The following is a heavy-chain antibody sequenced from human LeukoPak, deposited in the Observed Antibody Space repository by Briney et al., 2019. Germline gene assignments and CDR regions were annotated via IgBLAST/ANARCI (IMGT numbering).Heavy chain of an antibody. CDR3: ARGLFGSGYYYYFDY. V-gene: IGHV3-33*01. CDR1: GFIFSSYG. D-gene: IGHD3-3*01. J-gene: IGHJ4*02. CDR2: IWYDGSNK. Sequence: GGSLRLSCAASGFIFSSYGMHWVRQAPGKGLEWVAVIWYDGSNKYYADSVKGRFTISRDNSKNTLYLQMNSLRAEDTAVYYCARGLFGSGYYYYFDYWGQGTLVTVSS.